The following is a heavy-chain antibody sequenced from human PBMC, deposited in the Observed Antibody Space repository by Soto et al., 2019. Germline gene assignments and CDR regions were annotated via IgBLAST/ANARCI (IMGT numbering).Heavy chain of an antibody. CDR2: ISAHTGNT. D-gene: IGHD1-1*01. CDR1: GYGFTTYG. Sequence: QVHLVQSGAEVKKPGASVKVSCKGSGYGFTTYGITWVRQAPGQRLEWMAWISAHTGNTNYAQKLQGRVTVTRDTSTSTAYMELRSLRSDDTAVYSCERGRYGDYWGQGALVTVSS. CDR3: ERGRYGDY. V-gene: IGHV1-18*01. J-gene: IGHJ4*02.